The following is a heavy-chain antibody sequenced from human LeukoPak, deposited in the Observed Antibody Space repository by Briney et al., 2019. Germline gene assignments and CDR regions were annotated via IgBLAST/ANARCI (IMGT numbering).Heavy chain of an antibody. J-gene: IGHJ4*02. Sequence: ASVKVSCKASGYTFTSYGISWVRQAPGQGLEGMGWISAYNGNTNYAQKLQGRVTMTTDTSTSTAYMELRSPRSDDTAVYYCASPSSGYRYYFDYWGQGTLVTVSS. CDR3: ASPSSGYRYYFDY. V-gene: IGHV1-18*01. CDR2: ISAYNGNT. CDR1: GYTFTSYG. D-gene: IGHD3-22*01.